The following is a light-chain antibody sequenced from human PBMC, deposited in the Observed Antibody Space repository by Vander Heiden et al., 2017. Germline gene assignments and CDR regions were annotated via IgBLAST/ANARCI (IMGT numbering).Light chain of an antibody. Sequence: ELVLTQSPAPLSLSPGERATLSCRASQSVSSYRAWYQQKPGQAPRLLIYEASNRATGIPARFRGSGSGTDFTLTIISREPEDVSVYYCQQRSNRLSITFGQGTRVEIK. CDR1: QSVSSY. CDR3: QQRSNRLSIT. J-gene: IGKJ5*01. CDR2: EAS. V-gene: IGKV3-11*01.